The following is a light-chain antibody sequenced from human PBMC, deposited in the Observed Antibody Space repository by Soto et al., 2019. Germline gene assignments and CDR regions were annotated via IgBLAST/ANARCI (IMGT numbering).Light chain of an antibody. V-gene: IGKV3-15*01. CDR1: QSISIN. Sequence: EIVLTQSPYTLSLSPGERAMLSCRASQSISINLAWYQQKPGQAPRLLIYAASNRATGVPARFSGSWSGKEFTLTISSLQSEDFAVYYCQQYNNWITFGQGTRLEIK. CDR2: AAS. CDR3: QQYNNWIT. J-gene: IGKJ5*01.